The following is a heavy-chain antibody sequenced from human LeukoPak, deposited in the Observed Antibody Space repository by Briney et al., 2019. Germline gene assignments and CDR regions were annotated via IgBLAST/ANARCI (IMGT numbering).Heavy chain of an antibody. CDR2: INPNSGGT. J-gene: IGHJ6*03. V-gene: IGHV1-2*02. D-gene: IGHD6-19*01. Sequence: ASVKVSCKASGYTFTGYYVHWLRQAPGQGLEWMGWINPNSGGTNYAQKLQGRVTMTTDTSTSTAYMELRSLRSDDTAVYYCARRRSGWSPRGNYYYYMDVWGKGTTVTISS. CDR3: ARRRSGWSPRGNYYYYMDV. CDR1: GYTFTGYY.